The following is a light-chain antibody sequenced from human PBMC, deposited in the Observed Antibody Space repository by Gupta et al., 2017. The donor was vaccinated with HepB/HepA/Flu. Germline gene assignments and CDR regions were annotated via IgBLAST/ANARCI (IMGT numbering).Light chain of an antibody. CDR1: HSVNTC. CDR2: RAS. J-gene: IGKJ2*01. Sequence: DLQITQSPYTLSAPVEDMVTLTCRASHSVNTCLVWYQQKPGKAPKLLISRASSLKSAVPSRFSGSGSGTEFTLTISSLQPDDFATYYCQQYNSYAFTFGQWTKLEIK. V-gene: IGKV1-5*03. CDR3: QQYNSYAFT.